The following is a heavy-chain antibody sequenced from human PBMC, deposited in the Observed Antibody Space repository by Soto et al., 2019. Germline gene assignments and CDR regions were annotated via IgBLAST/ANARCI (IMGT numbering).Heavy chain of an antibody. D-gene: IGHD6-6*01. Sequence: EVQLAESGGGLAQPGGSLRLSCAASGFTLSGYAMDWVRQAPGKGLEYVSGISSNGVGTYYANSVQGRFTISRDNCKNTVYLQMGSLRPEDMAVYYCARRARPDFSYMDVWGKGTTVTVS. CDR1: GFTLSGYA. V-gene: IGHV3-64*01. CDR3: ARRARPDFSYMDV. J-gene: IGHJ6*03. CDR2: ISSNGVGT.